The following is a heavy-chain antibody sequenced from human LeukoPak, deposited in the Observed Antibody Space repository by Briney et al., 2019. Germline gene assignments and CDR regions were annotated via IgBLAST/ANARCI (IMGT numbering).Heavy chain of an antibody. CDR2: IIPIFGTA. J-gene: IGHJ5*02. Sequence: SVKVSCKASGGTFSSYAISWVRQAPGQGLEWMGGIIPIFGTANYAQKFQGRVTTTTDESTSTAYMELSSLRSEDTAVYYCARCPDSGWHNWFDPWGQGTLVTVSS. D-gene: IGHD6-19*01. CDR3: ARCPDSGWHNWFDP. CDR1: GGTFSSYA. V-gene: IGHV1-69*05.